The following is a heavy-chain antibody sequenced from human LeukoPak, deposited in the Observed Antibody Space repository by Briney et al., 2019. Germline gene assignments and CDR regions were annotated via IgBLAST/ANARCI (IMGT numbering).Heavy chain of an antibody. J-gene: IGHJ3*01. CDR2: IYYSGRT. V-gene: IGHV4-59*01. CDR3: ARHQRGDSDAFNV. Sequence: PSETLSLTCSVSGGSISGYYWSWVRQPPGKGLEWIGYIYYSGRTTYNPSLKSRLTISVDTSKNHFSLRLSSVTAADTAVYYCARHQRGDSDAFNVWGQGTLVNVSS. D-gene: IGHD2-21*02. CDR1: GGSISGYY.